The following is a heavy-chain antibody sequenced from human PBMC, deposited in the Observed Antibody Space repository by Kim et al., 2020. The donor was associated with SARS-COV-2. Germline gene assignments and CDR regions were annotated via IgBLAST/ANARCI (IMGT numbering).Heavy chain of an antibody. D-gene: IGHD5-12*01. CDR3: ANHRYSGYDYYFDY. Sequence: GGSLRLSCAASGFTFSSYAMSWVRQAPGKGLEWVSAISGSGGSTYYADSVKGRFTISRDNSKNTLYLQMNSLRAEDTAVYYCANHRYSGYDYYFDYWGQGTLVTLSS. CDR2: ISGSGGST. CDR1: GFTFSSYA. J-gene: IGHJ4*02. V-gene: IGHV3-23*01.